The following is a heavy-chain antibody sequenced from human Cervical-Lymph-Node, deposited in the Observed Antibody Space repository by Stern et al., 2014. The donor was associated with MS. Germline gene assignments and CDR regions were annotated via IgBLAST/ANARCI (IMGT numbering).Heavy chain of an antibody. CDR3: ARGIVSNRAAATQHNLFDP. D-gene: IGHD2-15*01. J-gene: IGHJ5*02. CDR1: GGTFISSYA. CDR2: IIPRLGLP. V-gene: IGHV1-69*09. Sequence: VQLVESGAEVKKPGSSVNVSCKASGGTFISSYAITWMRQAPGEGLVGMGRIIPRLGLPNYAQNFQGRLTITADTSTSTVYMYLTSLRSEDTAVYYCARGIVSNRAAATQHNLFDPWGQGTLVTVSS.